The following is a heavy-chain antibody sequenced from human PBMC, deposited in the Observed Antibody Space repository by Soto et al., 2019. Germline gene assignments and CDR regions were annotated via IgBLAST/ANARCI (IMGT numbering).Heavy chain of an antibody. CDR1: GFTFSSHA. V-gene: IGHV3-48*01. D-gene: IGHD4-17*01. Sequence: EVQLVESGGGLVQPGGPPRLSCAASGFTFSSHAMYWVRQAPGKGLECVSYISSSGEATYYADSVKGRFTVSRDNDKNSMYLQMNSLRAEDTAVYYCLNGDYYVGQGTLVTVSS. J-gene: IGHJ4*02. CDR3: LNGDYY. CDR2: ISSSGEAT.